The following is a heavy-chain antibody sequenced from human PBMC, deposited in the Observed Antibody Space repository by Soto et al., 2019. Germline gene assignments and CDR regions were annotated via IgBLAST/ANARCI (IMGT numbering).Heavy chain of an antibody. CDR2: IYYSGTT. D-gene: IGHD3-16*01. V-gene: IGHV4-59*01. Sequence: TLSLTCTVAGGFISNYYWSWVRQSPGKGLEWIGYIYYSGTTNYNPSLKSRVTILLDMSKNQFSLRLRSVTAADTAVYYCARLKSFGIMFAGQNSHNGMDVWCQGT. J-gene: IGHJ6*02. CDR1: GGFISNYY. CDR3: ARLKSFGIMFAGQNSHNGMDV.